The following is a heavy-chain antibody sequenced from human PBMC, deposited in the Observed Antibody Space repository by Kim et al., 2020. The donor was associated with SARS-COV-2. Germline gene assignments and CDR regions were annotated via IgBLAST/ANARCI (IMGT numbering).Heavy chain of an antibody. V-gene: IGHV1-69*06. D-gene: IGHD2-2*01. CDR2: IIPIFGTA. Sequence: SVKVSCKASGGTFSSYAISWVRQAPGQGLEWMGGIIPIFGTANYAQKFQGRVTITADKSTSTAYMELSSLRSEDTAVYYCSYCSSTSCYAFPYYYYGMDVWGQGTTVTVSS. J-gene: IGHJ6*02. CDR1: GGTFSSYA. CDR3: SYCSSTSCYAFPYYYYGMDV.